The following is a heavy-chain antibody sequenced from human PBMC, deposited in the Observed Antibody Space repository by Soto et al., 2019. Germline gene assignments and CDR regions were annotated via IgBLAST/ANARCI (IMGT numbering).Heavy chain of an antibody. J-gene: IGHJ4*02. D-gene: IGHD2-2*01. CDR2: MNPKTGTT. V-gene: IGHV1-8*01. Sequence: ASVKVSCKASGYNFTSHALNWMRQATGRGLEWMGWMNPKTGTTFYAPKFRDRVTMTRDTSTTTAYMDLTSLRSDDTAVYFCATGNTTWTFASWGQGTVVTVSS. CDR3: ATGNTTWTFAS. CDR1: GYNFTSHA.